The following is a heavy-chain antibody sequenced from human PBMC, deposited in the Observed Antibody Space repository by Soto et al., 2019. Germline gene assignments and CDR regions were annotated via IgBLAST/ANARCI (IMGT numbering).Heavy chain of an antibody. CDR3: ARAFNWNDAYFDY. CDR2: IYSGGST. J-gene: IGHJ4*02. CDR1: GLTVSNNY. D-gene: IGHD1-1*01. V-gene: IGHV3-53*01. Sequence: EVQLVESGGGLIQPGGSLRLSCAASGLTVSNNYMSWVRQAPGKGLEWVSIIYSGGSTYYADSMTGRFTISRDNSKNTLYLQMDSLRAEDTAVYYCARAFNWNDAYFDYWGQGTLVTVSS.